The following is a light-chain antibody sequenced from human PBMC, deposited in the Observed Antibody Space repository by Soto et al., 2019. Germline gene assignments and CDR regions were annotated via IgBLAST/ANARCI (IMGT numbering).Light chain of an antibody. Sequence: QSVLTQPPSVSATPGQKVTISCSGSSSNIGNNYVSWYQQFPGAAPKLLIYDNYRRPSGIPDRFSASKSGTSATLGITGLQTGDAADYYCAPWHSSLCAVVVGGGTKLT. CDR3: APWHSSLCAVV. V-gene: IGLV1-51*01. CDR2: DNY. J-gene: IGLJ2*01. CDR1: SSNIGNNY.